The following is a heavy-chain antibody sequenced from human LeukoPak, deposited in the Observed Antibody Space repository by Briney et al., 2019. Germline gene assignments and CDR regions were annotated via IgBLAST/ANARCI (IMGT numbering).Heavy chain of an antibody. V-gene: IGHV4-39*07. CDR2: IYYSGST. CDR3: ARGSGYSYVGDY. J-gene: IGHJ4*02. Sequence: SETLSLTCTVSGGSITSSSYYWGWIRQPPGKGLEWIGSIYYSGSTYYNPSLKSRVTISVDTSKNQFSLKLSSVTAADTAVYYCARGSGYSYVGDYWGQGTLVTVSS. CDR1: GGSITSSSYY. D-gene: IGHD5-18*01.